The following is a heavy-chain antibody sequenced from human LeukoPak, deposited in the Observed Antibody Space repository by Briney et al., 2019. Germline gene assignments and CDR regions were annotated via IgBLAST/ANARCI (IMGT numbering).Heavy chain of an antibody. J-gene: IGHJ4*02. D-gene: IGHD3-22*01. CDR1: GGSFSGYY. CDR3: ARAITMIVVVILDY. V-gene: IGHV4-34*01. Sequence: SETLSLTCAVYGGSFSGYYWSWIRQPPGKGLEWIGEINHSGSTNYNPSLKSRVTISVDTSKNQFSLKLSSVTAADTAVYYCARAITMIVVVILDYWGQGTLVTVSS. CDR2: INHSGST.